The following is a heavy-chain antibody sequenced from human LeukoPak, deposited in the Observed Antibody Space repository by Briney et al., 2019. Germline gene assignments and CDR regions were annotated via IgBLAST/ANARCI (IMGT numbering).Heavy chain of an antibody. V-gene: IGHV1-8*01. CDR2: MNPNSGNT. CDR1: GYIFTSYD. Sequence: ASVKVSCKASGYIFTSYDISWVRQATGQGLEWMGWMNPNSGNTGYAQKFQGRVTMTRNTSISTAYMELSSLRSEDTAVYYCARKYCSSTSCYYYYGMDVWGQGTTVTVSS. CDR3: ARKYCSSTSCYYYYGMDV. J-gene: IGHJ6*02. D-gene: IGHD2-2*01.